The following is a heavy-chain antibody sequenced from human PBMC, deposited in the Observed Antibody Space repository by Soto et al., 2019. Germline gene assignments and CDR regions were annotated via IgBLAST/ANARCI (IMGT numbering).Heavy chain of an antibody. Sequence: SETLSLTCAVYGGSFSGYYWSWIRQPPGKGLEWIGEINHSGSTNYNPSLKSRVTISVDTSKNQFSLKLSSVTAADTAVYYCASPPRSRWFDPWGQGTLVTVSS. CDR1: GGSFSGYY. J-gene: IGHJ5*02. D-gene: IGHD6-6*01. V-gene: IGHV4-34*01. CDR2: INHSGST. CDR3: ASPPRSRWFDP.